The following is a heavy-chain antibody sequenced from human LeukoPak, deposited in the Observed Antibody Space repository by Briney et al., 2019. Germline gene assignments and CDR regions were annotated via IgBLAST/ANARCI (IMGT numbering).Heavy chain of an antibody. D-gene: IGHD3-10*01. J-gene: IGHJ4*02. Sequence: GGSLRLSCAASGFTFSSYGMRWVRQAPGKGLEWVSYISSSSSNIYYADSLKGRFTISRDNAKNSLYLQMNSLRAEDTAVYNCAKGLGLGTLVRGLIIDYWGQGTLVTVSS. CDR1: GFTFSSYG. V-gene: IGHV3-21*01. CDR2: ISSSSSNI. CDR3: AKGLGLGTLVRGLIIDY.